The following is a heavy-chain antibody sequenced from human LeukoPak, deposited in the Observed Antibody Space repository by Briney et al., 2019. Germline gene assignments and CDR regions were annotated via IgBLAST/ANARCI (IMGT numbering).Heavy chain of an antibody. CDR3: ASAVIGLLRANYDSSGLDY. V-gene: IGHV4-30-4*01. D-gene: IGHD3-22*01. CDR1: GGSISSGDYY. Sequence: SETLSLTCTVSGGSISSGDYYWSWIRQPPGKGLEWIGYIYYSGSTYYNPSLKSRVTISVDTSKNQFSLKLSSVTAADTAVYYCASAVIGLLRANYDSSGLDYWGQGTLVTVSS. J-gene: IGHJ4*02. CDR2: IYYSGST.